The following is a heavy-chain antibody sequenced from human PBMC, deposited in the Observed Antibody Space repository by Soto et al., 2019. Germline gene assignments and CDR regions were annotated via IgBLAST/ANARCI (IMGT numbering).Heavy chain of an antibody. V-gene: IGHV4-34*09. CDR3: ARVIYYGSGSYYFP. D-gene: IGHD3-10*01. J-gene: IGHJ5*02. Sequence: SETLSLTCAAYGGSFSGSVSGHFYIWIRQPPGKGLEWIGEIDQSGGTNYNPSLKSRVTLSVDTSKNQFSLKLSSVTAADTAVYYCARVIYYGSGSYYFPWGQGTLVTVSS. CDR1: GGSFSGSVSGHF. CDR2: IDQSGGT.